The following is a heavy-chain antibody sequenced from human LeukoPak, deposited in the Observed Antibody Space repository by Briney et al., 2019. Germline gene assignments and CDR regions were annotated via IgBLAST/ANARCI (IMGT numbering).Heavy chain of an antibody. J-gene: IGHJ6*03. Sequence: GGSLRLSCEASGFSFSSYWMSWVRQAPGKGLEWVANIKQDGSDKYYVDSLKGRFTVSRDNAKNSLYLQINSLRVGDTAVYFCARVGAATFYWYYMDVWGKGTTVTVSS. CDR3: ARVGAATFYWYYMDV. V-gene: IGHV3-7*01. D-gene: IGHD2-15*01. CDR1: GFSFSSYW. CDR2: IKQDGSDK.